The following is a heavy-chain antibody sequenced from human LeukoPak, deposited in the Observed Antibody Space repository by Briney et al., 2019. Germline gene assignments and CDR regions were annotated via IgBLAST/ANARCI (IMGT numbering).Heavy chain of an antibody. CDR3: ARTKAATVSFDY. Sequence: SETLSLTCTVPGGSISSYYWSWIRQPPGKGLEWIGYIYYSGSTNYNPSLKSRVTISVDTSKNQFSLKLSSVTAADTAVYYCARTKAATVSFDYWGQGTLVTVSS. CDR1: GGSISSYY. V-gene: IGHV4-59*01. D-gene: IGHD6-25*01. CDR2: IYYSGST. J-gene: IGHJ4*02.